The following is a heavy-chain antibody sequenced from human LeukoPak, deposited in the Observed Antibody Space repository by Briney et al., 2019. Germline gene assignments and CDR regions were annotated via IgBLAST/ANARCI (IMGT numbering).Heavy chain of an antibody. CDR1: GFTFRSYS. J-gene: IGHJ6*03. CDR3: ARSAYDSSGYYYYYYYYYMDV. D-gene: IGHD3-22*01. V-gene: IGHV3-48*04. Sequence: TGGSLRLSCAASGFTFRSYSMNWVRQAPGKGLEWVSYISSSSSTIYYADSVKGRFTISRDNAKNSLYLQTNSLRAEDTAVYYCARSAYDSSGYYYYYYYYYMDVWGKGTTVTVSS. CDR2: ISSSSSTI.